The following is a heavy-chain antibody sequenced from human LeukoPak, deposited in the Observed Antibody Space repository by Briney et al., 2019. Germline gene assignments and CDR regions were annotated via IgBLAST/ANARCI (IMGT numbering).Heavy chain of an antibody. D-gene: IGHD1-26*01. J-gene: IGHJ6*02. CDR1: GFTFSSYA. Sequence: GGSLRLSCAASGFTFSSYAMSWVRQAPGKGLEWVSAISGSGGSTHYADSVKGRFTISRDNSKNTLYLQMNSLRAEDTAVYYCAKDHGGSYYAYYYYGMDVWGQGTTVTVSS. CDR2: ISGSGGST. CDR3: AKDHGGSYYAYYYYGMDV. V-gene: IGHV3-23*01.